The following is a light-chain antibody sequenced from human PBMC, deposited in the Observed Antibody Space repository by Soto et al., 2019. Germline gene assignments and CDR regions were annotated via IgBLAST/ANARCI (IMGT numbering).Light chain of an antibody. CDR1: TINVGGYDY. CDR3: TSYTSSSARV. CDR2: EVS. Sequence: QSVLTQPASVSGSPGQSITISATGTTINVGGYDYVSWYQQHPGKAPKLIIYEVSNRPSGISNRFSGSKSGNTASLTISGLQAEDEADYYCTSYTSSSARVFGTGTKVTVL. V-gene: IGLV2-14*01. J-gene: IGLJ1*01.